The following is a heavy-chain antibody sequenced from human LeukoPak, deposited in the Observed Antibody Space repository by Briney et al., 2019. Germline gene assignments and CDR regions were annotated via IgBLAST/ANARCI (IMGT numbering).Heavy chain of an antibody. CDR3: ASTPCGGDCYSDY. CDR2: ISSSSSYI. Sequence: GGSLRLSCAASGFTFSSYSMNWVRQAPGKGLEWVSSISSSSSYIYYADSVKGRFTISRDNAKNSLYLQMNSLRAEDTAVYYCASTPCGGDCYSDYWGQGTLVTVSS. V-gene: IGHV3-21*01. CDR1: GFTFSSYS. D-gene: IGHD2-21*02. J-gene: IGHJ4*02.